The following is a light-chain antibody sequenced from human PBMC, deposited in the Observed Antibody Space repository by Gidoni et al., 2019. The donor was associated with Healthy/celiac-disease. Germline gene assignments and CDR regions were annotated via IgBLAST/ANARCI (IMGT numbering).Light chain of an antibody. Sequence: IQITPSPSSLSASVGDRVTITCRGSQGISNYLAWYQQKPGKVPKLLIYAASTLQSGVPSRFSGSGSGTDFTLTISSLQPEDVATYYCQKYNSAPRTFGPGTKVDIK. CDR3: QKYNSAPRT. J-gene: IGKJ3*01. CDR2: AAS. CDR1: QGISNY. V-gene: IGKV1-27*01.